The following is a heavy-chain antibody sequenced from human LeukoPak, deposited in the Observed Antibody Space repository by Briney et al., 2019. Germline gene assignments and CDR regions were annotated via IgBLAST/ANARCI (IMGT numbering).Heavy chain of an antibody. Sequence: GASVTVSCTASGGTFSSYAISWVRQAPGQGLEWMGGIIPIFGTANYAQKFQGRVTITADESTSTAYMELSSLRSEDTAVYYCARDRSDYGMDVWGQGTTVTVSS. D-gene: IGHD3-3*01. V-gene: IGHV1-69*01. J-gene: IGHJ6*02. CDR1: GGTFSSYA. CDR2: IIPIFGTA. CDR3: ARDRSDYGMDV.